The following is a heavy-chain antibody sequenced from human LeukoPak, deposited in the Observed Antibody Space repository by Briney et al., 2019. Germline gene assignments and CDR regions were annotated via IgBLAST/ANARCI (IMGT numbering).Heavy chain of an antibody. CDR1: GGSISIDY. J-gene: IGHJ4*02. D-gene: IGHD6-13*01. V-gene: IGHV4-59*08. CDR2: MYYSGST. Sequence: PSETLSLTCTVTGGSISIDYWSWIRQPPGKGLEWIGYMYYSGSTNYNLSLKSRATISVDTSKNQFSLKVRSVTAADTAVYYCARHPGQSSSWFPGDYWGQGILVTVSS. CDR3: ARHPGQSSSWFPGDY.